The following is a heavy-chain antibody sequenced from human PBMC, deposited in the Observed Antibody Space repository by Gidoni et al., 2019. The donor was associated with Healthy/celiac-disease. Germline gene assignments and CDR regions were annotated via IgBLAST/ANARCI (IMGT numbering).Heavy chain of an antibody. D-gene: IGHD3-3*01. CDR2: IYYSGST. CDR3: ARDLRFPTGVYGMDV. V-gene: IGHV4-59*01. J-gene: IGHJ6*02. CDR1: GGSISSYY. Sequence: QVQLQESGPGLVKPSETLSLTCTVSGGSISSYYWSWLRQPPGKGLEWIGYIYYSGSTNYNPSRKSRVTISVETSKNQFSLKLSSVTAADTAVYYCARDLRFPTGVYGMDVWGQGTTVTVSS.